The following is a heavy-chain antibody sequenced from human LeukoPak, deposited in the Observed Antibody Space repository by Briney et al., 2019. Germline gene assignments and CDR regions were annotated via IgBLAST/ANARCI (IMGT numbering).Heavy chain of an antibody. D-gene: IGHD6-19*01. V-gene: IGHV3-66*02. CDR3: ARVGPPTWGNSSGRLRKYCDY. J-gene: IGHJ4*02. CDR2: IYSGGST. CDR1: GFTVSSNY. Sequence: GGSLRLSCAASGFTVSSNYMSWVRQAPGKGLEWVSVIYSGGSTYYADSVKGRFTISRDNSKNTLYLQMNSLRAEDTAVYYCARVGPPTWGNSSGRLRKYCDYWGQGALVTVSS.